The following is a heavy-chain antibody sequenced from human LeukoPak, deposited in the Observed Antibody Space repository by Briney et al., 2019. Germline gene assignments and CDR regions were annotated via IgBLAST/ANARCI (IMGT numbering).Heavy chain of an antibody. CDR1: GFTFSSYA. CDR3: ARVPDDLNWYYCYYMDV. V-gene: IGHV3-30-3*01. J-gene: IGHJ6*03. D-gene: IGHD5-24*01. CDR2: ISYDGSNK. Sequence: PGGSLRLSCAASGFTFSSYAMHWVRQAPGKGLEWVAVISYDGSNKYYADSVKGRFTISRDNSKNTLYLQMNSLRAEDTAVYYCARVPDDLNWYYCYYMDVWGKGTTVTVSS.